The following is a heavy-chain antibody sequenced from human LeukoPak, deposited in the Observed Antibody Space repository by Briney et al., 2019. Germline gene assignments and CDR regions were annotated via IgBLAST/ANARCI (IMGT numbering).Heavy chain of an antibody. CDR2: IHDTRGT. J-gene: IGHJ5*02. CDR1: GGSMKNYY. Sequence: KASETLSLTCTVSGGSMKNYYWSWIRQPPGKGLEWIGYIHDTRGTNYNPYLKSRVTMSLDTSKNHVSLSLNSVTAADTAVYFCAGGIGYATSPADHLGQGTLVIVSS. CDR3: AGGIGYATSPADH. V-gene: IGHV4-59*13. D-gene: IGHD6-13*01.